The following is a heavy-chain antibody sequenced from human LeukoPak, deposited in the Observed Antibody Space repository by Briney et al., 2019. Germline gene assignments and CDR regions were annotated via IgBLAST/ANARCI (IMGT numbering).Heavy chain of an antibody. CDR1: GFTFSSYG. V-gene: IGHV3-48*04. J-gene: IGHJ4*02. CDR2: VSISSGTI. D-gene: IGHD3-16*01. Sequence: GGSLRLSCAASGFTFSSYGMHWVRQAPGKGLEWISFVSISSGTIYYADSVNGRFRISRDNAKSSLDLEMNSLRAEDTAVYYCARAMSTFGGVRNYFDSWGQGTLVTVSS. CDR3: ARAMSTFGGVRNYFDS.